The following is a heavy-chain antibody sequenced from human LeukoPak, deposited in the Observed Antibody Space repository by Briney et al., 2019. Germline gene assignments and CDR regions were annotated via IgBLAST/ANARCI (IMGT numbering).Heavy chain of an antibody. J-gene: IGHJ4*02. Sequence: PSETLSLTCAVYGGSFSGYYWSWIRQPPGKGLEWIGEINHSGSTNYNPSLKSRVTISVDTSKNQFSLKLSSVTAADTAVYYCACVLLGEWRLDYWGQGTLVTVSS. CDR3: ACVLLGEWRLDY. CDR2: INHSGST. V-gene: IGHV4-34*01. CDR1: GGSFSGYY. D-gene: IGHD3-10*01.